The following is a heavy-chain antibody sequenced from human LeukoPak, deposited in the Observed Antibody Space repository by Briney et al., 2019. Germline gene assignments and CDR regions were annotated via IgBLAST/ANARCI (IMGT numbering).Heavy chain of an antibody. D-gene: IGHD6-25*01. V-gene: IGHV4-61*08. CDR1: GDSVNSGGYS. Sequence: PSETLSLTCTVSGDSVNSGGYSWDWIRQPPGKGLEWLGHIYYSGSTIYNPSLKSRLTISLNTSKNQFFLNLSSVTAADAAMYYCARGPYYSGSFHYDYWGQGTLVTVSS. CDR3: ARGPYYSGSFHYDY. CDR2: IYYSGST. J-gene: IGHJ4*02.